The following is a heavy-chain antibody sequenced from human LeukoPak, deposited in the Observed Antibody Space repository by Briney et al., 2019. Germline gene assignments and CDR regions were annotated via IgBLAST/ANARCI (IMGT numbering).Heavy chain of an antibody. CDR3: TRAYYYDSSGYYYGRDAFDI. CDR1: GYTFTTYY. Sequence: ASVKVSCKASGYTFTTYYIHWVRQAPGQGLEWMGIISPSGGSTSYAQKFQGRVTMTRDTSTSTVYMELSSLRSEDTAVYYCTRAYYYDSSGYYYGRDAFDIWGQGTMVTVSS. D-gene: IGHD3-22*01. J-gene: IGHJ3*02. V-gene: IGHV1-46*01. CDR2: ISPSGGST.